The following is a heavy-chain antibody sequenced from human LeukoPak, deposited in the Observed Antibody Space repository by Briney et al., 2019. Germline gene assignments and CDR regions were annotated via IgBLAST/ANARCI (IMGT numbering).Heavy chain of an antibody. CDR1: GYTFTSYY. Sequence: ASVKVSCKASGYTFTSYYMHWVRQAPGQGLEWMGIINPSGGTTSSAQKFQGRVTMTRDMSTSTVYMELSSLRSEDTAVYYCARDPLDCSGGSCYLYMDVWGKGTTVTVSS. D-gene: IGHD2-15*01. J-gene: IGHJ6*03. CDR2: INPSGGTT. CDR3: ARDPLDCSGGSCYLYMDV. V-gene: IGHV1-46*01.